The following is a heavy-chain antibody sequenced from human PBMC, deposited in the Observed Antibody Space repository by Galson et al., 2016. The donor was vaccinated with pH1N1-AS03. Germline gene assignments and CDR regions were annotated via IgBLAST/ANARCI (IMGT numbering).Heavy chain of an antibody. J-gene: IGHJ4*02. V-gene: IGHV4-34*01. D-gene: IGHD6-13*01. Sequence: LSLTCPVSGGSLTDYQWSWIRQSPGKGLEWIGEISHSGITDYNLSLKSRVSISVDTSKDQFSLNLSSMTAADAAVYYCARGNPFLGSSWYEDSWGQGTLVIVSS. CDR1: GGSLTDYQ. CDR3: ARGNPFLGSSWYEDS. CDR2: ISHSGIT.